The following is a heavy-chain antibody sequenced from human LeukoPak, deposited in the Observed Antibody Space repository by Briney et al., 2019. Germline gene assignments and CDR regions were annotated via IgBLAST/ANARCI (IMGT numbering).Heavy chain of an antibody. CDR1: GFTFSTYW. CDR3: VRDQGAWFGELLSDY. V-gene: IGHV3-7*01. J-gene: IGHJ4*02. CDR2: IKEDGSEK. D-gene: IGHD3-10*01. Sequence: GGSLRLSCVASGFTFSTYWMSWVRQAPGEGLEWVVNIKEDGSEKYYVDSVKRRFTISRDNAKNPLYLQMNSLRVEDTAVYYCVRDQGAWFGELLSDYWGQGTLVTVSS.